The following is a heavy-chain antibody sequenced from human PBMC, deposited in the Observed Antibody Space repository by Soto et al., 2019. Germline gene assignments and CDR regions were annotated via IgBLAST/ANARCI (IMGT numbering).Heavy chain of an antibody. Sequence: GESLKISCKGSGYSFTSYWIGWVRQMPGKGLEWMGIIYPGDSDTRYSPSFQGQVTISADKSISTAYLQWSSLKASDTAMYYCARLAPGIVGATTQITYWAQGTLVTVSS. CDR1: GYSFTSYW. D-gene: IGHD1-26*01. V-gene: IGHV5-51*01. CDR3: ARLAPGIVGATTQITY. J-gene: IGHJ4*02. CDR2: IYPGDSDT.